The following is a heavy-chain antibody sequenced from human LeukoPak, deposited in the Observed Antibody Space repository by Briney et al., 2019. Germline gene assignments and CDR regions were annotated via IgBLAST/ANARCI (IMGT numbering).Heavy chain of an antibody. CDR2: INPNSGGT. CDR1: GYTFTDYY. V-gene: IGHV1-2*02. J-gene: IGHJ2*01. D-gene: IGHD4-11*01. Sequence: GASVKVSCKASGYTFTDYYMHRIRQAPGQGLEWMGWINPNSGGTNYAQKFQGRVTMTRDTSISPPYIELSRLRSDDTAVYYCARNDYSNYVGYWYLDLWGRGTLVSVSS. CDR3: ARNDYSNYVGYWYLDL.